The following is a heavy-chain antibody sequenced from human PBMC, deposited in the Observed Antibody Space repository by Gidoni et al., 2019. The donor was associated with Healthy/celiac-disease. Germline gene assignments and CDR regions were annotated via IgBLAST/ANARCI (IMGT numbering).Heavy chain of an antibody. J-gene: IGHJ3*02. CDR3: ARGTDYYDSSGSAFDI. CDR2: IGTAGDT. V-gene: IGHV3-13*01. CDR1: GLTFSSYD. Sequence: VRPVESGGGFLQPEGCLRLSCAAPGLTFSSYDMHWVRQATGKGLEWVSGIGTAGDTYYPGSVEGRFTISRENAKNSLYLQMNSLRAGATPVYYCARGTDYYDSSGSAFDIWGQGTMVTVSS. D-gene: IGHD3-22*01.